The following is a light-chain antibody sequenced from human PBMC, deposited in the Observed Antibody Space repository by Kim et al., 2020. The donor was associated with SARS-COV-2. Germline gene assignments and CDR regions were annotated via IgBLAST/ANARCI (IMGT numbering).Light chain of an antibody. Sequence: PVERASLACRSGRNIGTYLAWYQPIPGQAPSLLVYDASNRSTCVPDRFSGSGSGTDFTLTIRSLEPKDFSIYYCQQRDSCPPAVSFGGGTKVDIK. CDR2: DAS. CDR1: RNIGTY. CDR3: QQRDSCPPAVS. J-gene: IGKJ4*01. V-gene: IGKV3-11*01.